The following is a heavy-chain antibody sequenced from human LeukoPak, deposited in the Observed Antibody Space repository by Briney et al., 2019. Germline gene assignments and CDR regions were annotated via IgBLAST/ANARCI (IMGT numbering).Heavy chain of an antibody. CDR1: GGSISSYY. D-gene: IGHD3-10*01. J-gene: IGHJ4*02. Sequence: SETLSLTCTVSGGSISSYYWSWLRQPAGKGLEGTGRIYTSGSTNYNPSLKRRVTMSVDTSKNQFSLKLSSVTAADTAVYYCARDGSGSYSGPPYYFDYWGQGTLVTVSS. V-gene: IGHV4-4*07. CDR3: ARDGSGSYSGPPYYFDY. CDR2: IYTSGST.